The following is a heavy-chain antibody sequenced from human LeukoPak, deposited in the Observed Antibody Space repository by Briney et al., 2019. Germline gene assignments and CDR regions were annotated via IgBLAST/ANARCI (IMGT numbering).Heavy chain of an antibody. CDR2: IYSGGST. Sequence: PGGSLRLSCAASGFTVSSNYMSWVRQAPGKGLEWVSVIYSGGSTYYADSVKGRFTISRDNAKNTLYLQMNSLRAEDTAVYYCTRGGSYGSFDSWGQGTLVTVSS. J-gene: IGHJ4*02. CDR1: GFTVSSNY. D-gene: IGHD3-10*01. V-gene: IGHV3-66*01. CDR3: TRGGSYGSFDS.